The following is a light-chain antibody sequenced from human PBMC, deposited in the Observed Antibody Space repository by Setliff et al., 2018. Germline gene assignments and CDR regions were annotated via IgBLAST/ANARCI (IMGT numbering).Light chain of an antibody. V-gene: IGLV7-43*01. CDR1: TGAVITGHY. J-gene: IGLJ3*02. CDR2: STT. CDR3: LVYSGATLV. Sequence: QAVVTQEPSLTVSPGGTVTLTCASNTGAVITGHYPNWLQQKPGQAPRPLIYSTTNTYSWTPARFSGSLLGGKAALTLSDVQPEDEATYYCLVYSGATLVFGGGTKVTVL.